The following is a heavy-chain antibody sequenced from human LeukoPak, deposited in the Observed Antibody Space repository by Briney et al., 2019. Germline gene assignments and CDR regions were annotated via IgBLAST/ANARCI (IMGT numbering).Heavy chain of an antibody. J-gene: IGHJ4*01. V-gene: IGHV3-23*01. CDR3: AKRLGFSGWYGTPDY. CDR2: ISGSGGST. D-gene: IGHD6-19*01. CDR1: GSTFSSYA. Sequence: GGSLRLSCAASGSTFSSYAMSWVRQAPGKGLEWVSAISGSGGSTYYADSVKGRFTISRDNSKNTLYLQMNSLRAEDTAVYYCAKRLGFSGWYGTPDYWGQGTLVTVSS.